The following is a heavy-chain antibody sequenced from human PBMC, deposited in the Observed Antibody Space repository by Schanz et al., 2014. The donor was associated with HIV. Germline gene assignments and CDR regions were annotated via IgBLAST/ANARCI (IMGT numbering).Heavy chain of an antibody. CDR2: ISHTSATI. CDR1: GFSFSEYY. Sequence: QVQLVASGGGLVKPGGSLRLSCAASGFSFSEYYINWIRQAPGQGLEWLSYISHTSATIHYLDSVRGRFTISRDNAKNSVYLQMDSLRVEDTALYYCARGRLIGNSGYPYFDFWGQGTQVTVSS. CDR3: ARGRLIGNSGYPYFDF. J-gene: IGHJ4*02. V-gene: IGHV3-11*01. D-gene: IGHD3-10*01.